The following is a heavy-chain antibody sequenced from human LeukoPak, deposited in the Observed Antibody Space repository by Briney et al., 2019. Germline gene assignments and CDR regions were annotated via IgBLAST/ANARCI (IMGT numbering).Heavy chain of an antibody. D-gene: IGHD3-22*01. V-gene: IGHV3-74*01. CDR2: INGDGSST. J-gene: IGHJ4*02. CDR3: ARPTYYYDSSGYYGQRFDY. Sequence: GGSLRLSCAASGLTFRNYWMHWVRQAPGKGLVWVSRINGDGSSTTYADSVKGRFTISRDNAKNSLYLQMNSLRAEDTAVYYCARPTYYYDSSGYYGQRFDYWGQGTLVTVSS. CDR1: GLTFRNYW.